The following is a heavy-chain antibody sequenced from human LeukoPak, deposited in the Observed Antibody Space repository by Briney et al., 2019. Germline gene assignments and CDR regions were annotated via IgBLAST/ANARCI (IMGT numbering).Heavy chain of an antibody. D-gene: IGHD3-10*01. CDR1: GYTFASYA. J-gene: IGHJ4*02. CDR2: INTNTGNP. CDR3: ARGVTMVRGVIIRARDY. V-gene: IGHV7-4-1*02. Sequence: GASVKVSCKASGYTFASYAMNWVRQAPGQGLEWMGWINTNTGNPTYAQGFTGRFVFSLDTSVSTAYLQISSLKAEDTAVYYCARGVTMVRGVIIRARDYWGQGTLVTVSS.